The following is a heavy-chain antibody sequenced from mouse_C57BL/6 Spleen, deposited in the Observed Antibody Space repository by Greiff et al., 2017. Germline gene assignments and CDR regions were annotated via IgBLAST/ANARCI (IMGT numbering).Heavy chain of an antibody. J-gene: IGHJ3*01. CDR3: ARGGNQAWFAY. V-gene: IGHV1-59*01. CDR1: GYTFTSYW. CDR2: IDPSDSYT. Sequence: QVQLQQPGAELVRPGTSVKLSCKASGYTFTSYWMHWVKQRPGQGLEWIGVIDPSDSYTNYNQKFKGKATLTVDTSSSTADMQLSSLTSEDSAVYYCARGGNQAWFAYWGQGTLVTVSA. D-gene: IGHD1-1*02.